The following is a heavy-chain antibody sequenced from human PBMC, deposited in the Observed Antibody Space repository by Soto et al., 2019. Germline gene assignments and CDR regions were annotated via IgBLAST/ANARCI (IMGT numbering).Heavy chain of an antibody. D-gene: IGHD3-10*02. CDR1: GGSISSCY. CDR2: IYYSGST. J-gene: IGHJ4*02. CDR3: ARHNYCSRSTYFDY. V-gene: IGHV4-59*08. Sequence: QVQLQESGPGLVKPSETLSLTCTVSGGSISSCYWSWIRQPPGKGLEWIGYIYYSGSTNYNPSLKSRVTISVDTSKNQLSLKLNSMTAADTAVYYCARHNYCSRSTYFDYWGQGTLVTVSS.